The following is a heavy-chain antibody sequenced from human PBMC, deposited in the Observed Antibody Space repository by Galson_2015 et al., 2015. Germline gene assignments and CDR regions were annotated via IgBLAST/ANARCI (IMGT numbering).Heavy chain of an antibody. CDR3: ASCGIVVVPAAIGDYYYYGMDV. Sequence: SVKVSCKASGGTFSSYAISWVRQAPGQGLEWMGGIIPIFGTANYAQKFQDRVTITADESTSTAYMELSSLRSEDTAVYYCASCGIVVVPAAIGDYYYYGMDVWGQGTTVTVSS. D-gene: IGHD2-2*02. CDR1: GGTFSSYA. CDR2: IIPIFGTA. J-gene: IGHJ6*02. V-gene: IGHV1-69*13.